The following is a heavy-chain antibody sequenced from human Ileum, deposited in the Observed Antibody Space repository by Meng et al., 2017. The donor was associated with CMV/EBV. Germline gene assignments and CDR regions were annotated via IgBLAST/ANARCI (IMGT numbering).Heavy chain of an antibody. J-gene: IGHJ4*02. CDR2: ISHVGDT. CDR1: SGAFSEYK. D-gene: IGHD3-3*01. CDR3: ARASPQRRFLSY. Sequence: QVQRPQWGVGPLKPSENLSRMCAVYSGAFSEYKWTWIRQPPGKGLEWIGEISHVGDTNYNPSLRGRVTISVDMSKKQFSLNLASVTAADTAIYYCARASPQRRFLSYWGQGTLVTVSS. V-gene: IGHV4-34*01.